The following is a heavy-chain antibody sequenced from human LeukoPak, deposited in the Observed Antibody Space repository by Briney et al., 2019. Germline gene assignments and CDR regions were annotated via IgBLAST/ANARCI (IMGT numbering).Heavy chain of an antibody. CDR2: INSDGSST. CDR1: GFTFSSYW. V-gene: IGHV3-74*01. CDR3: ARAGWLQLGYYFDY. J-gene: IGHJ4*02. D-gene: IGHD5-24*01. Sequence: PGGSLRLSCAASGFTFSSYWMHWVRQAPGKGLVWVSRINSDGSSTSYADSVKGRFTISRDNAKNTLYLQMNSLRSEDTAVYYCARAGWLQLGYYFDYWGQGTLVTVSS.